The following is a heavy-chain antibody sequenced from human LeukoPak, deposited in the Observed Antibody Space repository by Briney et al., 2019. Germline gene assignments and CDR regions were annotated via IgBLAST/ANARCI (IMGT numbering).Heavy chain of an antibody. CDR2: INPNSGGT. D-gene: IGHD3-22*01. V-gene: IGHV1-2*02. J-gene: IGHJ1*01. CDR1: GYTFTGYY. Sequence: ASVKVSCKASGYTFTGYYMHWVRQAPGQGLEWMGWINPNSGGTNYAQKFQGRVTMTRDTPISTAYMELSRLRSDDTAVYYCARGGSSGYYYFPYWGQGTLVTVSS. CDR3: ARGGSSGYYYFPY.